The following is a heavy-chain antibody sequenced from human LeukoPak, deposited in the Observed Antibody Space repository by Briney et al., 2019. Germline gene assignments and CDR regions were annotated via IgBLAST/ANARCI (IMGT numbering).Heavy chain of an antibody. CDR3: ARGLGSGSHSPFDY. CDR2: IYYTGST. CDR1: GGSVSSGDYY. D-gene: IGHD1-26*01. J-gene: IGHJ4*02. Sequence: SETLSLTCTVSGGSVSSGDYYWSWIRQPPGKGLEWIGYIYYTGSTNYNSSLESRVTISVYASKNQFSLKLSSVTAADTAVYYCARGLGSGSHSPFDYWGQGTLVTVSS. V-gene: IGHV4-61*08.